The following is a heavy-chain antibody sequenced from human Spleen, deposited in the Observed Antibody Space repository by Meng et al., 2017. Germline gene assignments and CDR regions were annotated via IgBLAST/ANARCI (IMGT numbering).Heavy chain of an antibody. V-gene: IGHV3-74*03. CDR2: ISSDGITR. Sequence: VQLWGSGGGVVQPARSLRLSCAASGFTFSSYAMHWVRQAPRKGLEWVSRISSDGITRTYADSVKGRFTISRDNAKNTLYLQMNSLGAEDTAVYYCERGVGYADSWGQGTLVTVSS. J-gene: IGHJ5*01. D-gene: IGHD2-8*01. CDR1: GFTFSSYA. CDR3: ERGVGYADS.